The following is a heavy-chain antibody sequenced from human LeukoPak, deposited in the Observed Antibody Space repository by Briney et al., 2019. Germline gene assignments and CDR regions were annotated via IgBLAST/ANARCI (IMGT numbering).Heavy chain of an antibody. CDR3: ARQKCTSTSCLTKNAFDI. CDR1: GSISSYY. CDR2: IYTSGST. D-gene: IGHD2-2*01. J-gene: IGHJ3*02. V-gene: IGHV4-4*09. Sequence: SETLSLTCTISGSISSYYWSWIRQPPGKGLEWIGYIYTSGSTNYNPSLKSRVTISVDTSKNQFSLDLSSVTAADTAVYYCARQKCTSTSCLTKNAFDIWGQGTMVTVSS.